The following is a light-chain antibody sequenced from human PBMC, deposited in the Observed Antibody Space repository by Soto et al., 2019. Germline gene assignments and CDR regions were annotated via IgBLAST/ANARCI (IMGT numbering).Light chain of an antibody. CDR3: QQRSNWPWT. J-gene: IGKJ1*01. CDR1: QSVSSY. CDR2: DAS. V-gene: IGKV3-11*01. Sequence: EIVLTQSPATLSLSPGERATLSCRASQSVSSYLAWYQPTPGQAPRLLIYDASNRATGIPARFSGSGSGTDFTLTISSLEPEEFAVYDGQQRSNWPWTFGQGTKVDIK.